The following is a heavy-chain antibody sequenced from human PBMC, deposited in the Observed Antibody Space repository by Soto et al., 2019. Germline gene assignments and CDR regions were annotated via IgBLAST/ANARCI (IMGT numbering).Heavy chain of an antibody. CDR2: ISYDGSNK. Sequence: QVQLVESGGGVVQPGRSLRLSCAASGFTFSSYGMHWVRQAPGKGLEWVAVISYDGSNKYYADSVKGRFTISRDNSKNTLYLQMNSLRAEDTAVYYCAKDRRVVTVTTPYYWGQGTLVTVSS. D-gene: IGHD4-4*01. CDR1: GFTFSSYG. V-gene: IGHV3-30*18. J-gene: IGHJ4*02. CDR3: AKDRRVVTVTTPYY.